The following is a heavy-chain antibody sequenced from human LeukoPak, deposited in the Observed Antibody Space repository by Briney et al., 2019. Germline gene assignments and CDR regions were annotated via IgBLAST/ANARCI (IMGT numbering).Heavy chain of an antibody. D-gene: IGHD6-19*01. CDR1: GFTFSSYS. J-gene: IGHJ4*02. CDR2: ISSSSSYI. CDR3: AKDMKGSSGWYYFDQ. Sequence: GGSLRLSCAASGFTFSSYSMNWVRQAPGKGLEWVSSISSSSSYIYYADSVKGRFTISRDNRKNSLYLQMNSLRTEDTALYYCAKDMKGSSGWYYFDQWGQGTPVTVSS. V-gene: IGHV3-21*04.